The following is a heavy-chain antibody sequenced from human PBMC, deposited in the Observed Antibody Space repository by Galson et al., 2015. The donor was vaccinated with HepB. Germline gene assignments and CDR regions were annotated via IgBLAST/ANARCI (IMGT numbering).Heavy chain of an antibody. CDR2: TYYRSKWYN. V-gene: IGHV6-1*01. Sequence: CAISGDSVSSNSAAWNWIRQSPSRGLEWLGRTYYRSKWYNDYAVSVKSRITINPDTSKNQFSLQLNSVTPEDTAVYYCARDRGDHVVVPAAYFDYWGQGTLVTVSS. CDR3: ARDRGDHVVVPAAYFDY. CDR1: GDSVSSNSAA. D-gene: IGHD2-2*01. J-gene: IGHJ4*02.